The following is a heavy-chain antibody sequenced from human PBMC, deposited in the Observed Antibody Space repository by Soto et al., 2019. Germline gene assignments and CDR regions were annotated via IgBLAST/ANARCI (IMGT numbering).Heavy chain of an antibody. CDR1: GGSFSVYY. CDR3: ARSVIYGSGTSNYYYYGMDV. Sequence: PSDTLSLTCAVYGGSFSVYYWSWIRQPPGKGLEWIGEINHSGSTNYNPSLKSRVTISVDTSKNQFSLKLSSVTAADTAVYYCARSVIYGSGTSNYYYYGMDVWGQGTTVTVSS. CDR2: INHSGST. D-gene: IGHD3-10*01. J-gene: IGHJ6*02. V-gene: IGHV4-34*01.